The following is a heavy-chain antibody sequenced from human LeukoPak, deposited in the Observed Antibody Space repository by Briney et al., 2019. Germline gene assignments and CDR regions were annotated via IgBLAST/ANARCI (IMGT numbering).Heavy chain of an antibody. CDR2: LSGSGGST. V-gene: IGHV3-23*01. CDR1: GFTFSSYW. Sequence: GGSLRLSCAASGFTFSSYWMSWVRQAPGKGLEWVSALSGSGGSTYYADSVKGRFTISRDNSKNTLYLQMNSLRAEDTAVYYCAKEWRYSSSWYQYYFDSWGQGALVTVSS. D-gene: IGHD6-13*01. CDR3: AKEWRYSSSWYQYYFDS. J-gene: IGHJ4*02.